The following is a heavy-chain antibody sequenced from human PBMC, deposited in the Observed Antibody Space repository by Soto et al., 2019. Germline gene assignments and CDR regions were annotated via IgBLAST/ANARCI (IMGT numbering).Heavy chain of an antibody. CDR1: GGSISSGDYY. CDR2: IYYSGST. J-gene: IGHJ4*02. Sequence: QVQLQESGPGLVKPSQTLSLTCTVSGGSISSGDYYWSWIRQPPGKGLEWIGYIYYSGSTYYNPSVKSRVTISVDTSKNQFSLKLSSVTAADTAVYYCARARQYCSGGSCYGPDFHYWGQGTLVTVSS. V-gene: IGHV4-30-4*01. CDR3: ARARQYCSGGSCYGPDFHY. D-gene: IGHD2-15*01.